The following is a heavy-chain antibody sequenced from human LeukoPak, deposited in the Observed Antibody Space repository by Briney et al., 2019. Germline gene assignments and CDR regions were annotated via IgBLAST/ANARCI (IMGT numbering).Heavy chain of an antibody. CDR1: GGSISSYY. J-gene: IGHJ4*02. CDR2: IYYSGST. CDR3: ARAQTTVITAYFDY. Sequence: SETLSLTCTVSGGSISSYYWSWLQQPPGKGLEWVGYIYYSGSTNYNPSLKSRVTISVDTSKNHFSLKLSSVTAADTAVYYCARAQTTVITAYFDYWGQGTLVTVSS. V-gene: IGHV4-59*01. D-gene: IGHD4-17*01.